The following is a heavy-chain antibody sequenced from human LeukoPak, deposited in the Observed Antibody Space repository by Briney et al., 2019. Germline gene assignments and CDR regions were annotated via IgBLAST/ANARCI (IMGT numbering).Heavy chain of an antibody. CDR1: GYTFTGYY. CDR2: INPNSGGT. CDR3: ARVSIAAREHWFDP. D-gene: IGHD6-6*01. Sequence: ASVKVSCKASGYTFTGYYMHWVRQAPGQGLEWMGWINPNSGGTNYAQKFQGRVTMTRDTSISTAYMKLSRLRSDDTAVYYCARVSIAAREHWFDPWGQGTLVTVSS. V-gene: IGHV1-2*02. J-gene: IGHJ5*02.